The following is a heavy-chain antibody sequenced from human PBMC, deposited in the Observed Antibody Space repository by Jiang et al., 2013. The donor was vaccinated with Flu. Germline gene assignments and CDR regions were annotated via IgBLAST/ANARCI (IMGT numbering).Heavy chain of an antibody. V-gene: IGHV4-30-2*04. Sequence: TNYNPSLKSRVTISVDTSKNQFSLKLSSVTAADTAVYYCARELEAAADRGYWGQGTLVTVSS. CDR3: ARELEAAADRGY. CDR2: T. J-gene: IGHJ4*02. D-gene: IGHD6-13*01.